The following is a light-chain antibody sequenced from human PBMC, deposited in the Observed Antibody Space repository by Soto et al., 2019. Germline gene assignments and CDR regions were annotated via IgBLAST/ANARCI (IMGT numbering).Light chain of an antibody. V-gene: IGKV3-15*01. CDR2: GAS. Sequence: EIVMTQSPATLSVSPGERATLSCRASQSVTSNLAWYQQKPGQAPSLLIYGASTRATGISARFSGSGSGTEFTLTISSLQSEDFAVYYCQQYNDWPVYTFGQGTKLEIK. CDR1: QSVTSN. CDR3: QQYNDWPVYT. J-gene: IGKJ2*01.